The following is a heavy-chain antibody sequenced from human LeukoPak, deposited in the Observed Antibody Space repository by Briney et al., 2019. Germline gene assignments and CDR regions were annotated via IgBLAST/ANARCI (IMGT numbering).Heavy chain of an antibody. CDR2: IGWNRGGI. V-gene: IGHV3-9*01. Sequence: GGSLRLSCAASGFTFDDYAMPWVRQAPGKGLAWVSGIGWNRGGIVYADSVKGRFTISRDNAKNSLYLQMNSLGAEDTALYYCVKVTAAGFVDHWGQGTLVTVSS. J-gene: IGHJ4*02. D-gene: IGHD6-13*01. CDR3: VKVTAAGFVDH. CDR1: GFTFDDYA.